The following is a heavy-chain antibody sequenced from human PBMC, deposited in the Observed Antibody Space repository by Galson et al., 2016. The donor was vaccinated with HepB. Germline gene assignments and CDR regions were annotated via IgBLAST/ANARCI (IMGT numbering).Heavy chain of an antibody. V-gene: IGHV3-15*01. D-gene: IGHD2-15*01. Sequence: SLRLSCAASGFTFTNAWMSWVRQAPGKGLEWVGRIKSKIDGGTTDYAAPVKGRFTIARDDSKNMLYLQMNSLKIEDTAVYSCAKMEIAAFVHPRLVDYWGQGTLVTVSS. J-gene: IGHJ4*02. CDR3: AKMEIAAFVHPRLVDY. CDR2: IKSKIDGGTT. CDR1: GFTFTNAW.